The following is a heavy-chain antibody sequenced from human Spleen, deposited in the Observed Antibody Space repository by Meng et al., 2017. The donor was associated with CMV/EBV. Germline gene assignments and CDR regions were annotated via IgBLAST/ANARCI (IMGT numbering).Heavy chain of an antibody. D-gene: IGHD1-26*01. Sequence: SETLSLTCAVYGGSFSGYYWSWIRQPPGKGLEWIGYIYYSGSTKYNPSLKSRVTISVDTSKNQFSLKLSSVTAADTAVYYCASGSYSGYSHYPSGYYGMDVWGQGTTVTVSS. CDR2: IYYSGST. V-gene: IGHV4-59*01. J-gene: IGHJ6*02. CDR1: GGSFSGYY. CDR3: ASGSYSGYSHYPSGYYGMDV.